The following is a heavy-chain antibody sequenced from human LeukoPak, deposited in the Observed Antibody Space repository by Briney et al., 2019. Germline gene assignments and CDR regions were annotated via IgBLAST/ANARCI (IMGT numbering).Heavy chain of an antibody. J-gene: IGHJ4*02. V-gene: IGHV1-69*06. CDR1: GGTFSSYA. CDR2: IIPIFGTA. CDR3: ARGGGYGGNSVPFDY. D-gene: IGHD4-23*01. Sequence: SVKVSCKASGGTFSSYAISWVRQAPGQGLEWMGGIIPIFGTANYAQKFQGRVTITADKSTSTAYMELSSLRSEDTAVYYCARGGGYGGNSVPFDYWGQGTLVTVSS.